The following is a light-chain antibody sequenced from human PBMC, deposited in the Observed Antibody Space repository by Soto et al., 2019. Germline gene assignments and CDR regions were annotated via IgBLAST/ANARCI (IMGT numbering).Light chain of an antibody. CDR2: DAS. CDR1: QSVSSY. Sequence: EIVLTQSPATLSLSPGERANLSCRASQSVSSYLAWYQQKPGQAPRLLIYDASNRATGIPARFSGSGSGTDFTLTISSLEPEDFAVYYCQQRSNWPPAWTFGQGTKVDIK. V-gene: IGKV3-11*01. CDR3: QQRSNWPPAWT. J-gene: IGKJ1*01.